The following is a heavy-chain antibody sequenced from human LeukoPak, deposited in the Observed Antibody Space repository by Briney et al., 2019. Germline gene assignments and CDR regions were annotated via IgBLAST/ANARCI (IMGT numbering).Heavy chain of an antibody. Sequence: GASVKVSCKTSGYTFTDYYMHRVRQAPGQGLEWMGRINPNSGDTNYAQKFQGRVTMTRDTSISTAYMELSRLRPDDTAVYYCASVYSAYDLSQLDYWGQGTLVTVSS. CDR1: GYTFTDYY. CDR2: INPNSGDT. D-gene: IGHD5-12*01. CDR3: ASVYSAYDLSQLDY. J-gene: IGHJ4*02. V-gene: IGHV1-2*06.